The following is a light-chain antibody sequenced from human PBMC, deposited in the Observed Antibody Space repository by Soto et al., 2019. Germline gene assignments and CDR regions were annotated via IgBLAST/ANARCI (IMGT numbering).Light chain of an antibody. CDR3: ISYTGSSTSYV. CDR1: SSDVGSYDH. CDR2: EVS. J-gene: IGLJ1*01. V-gene: IGLV2-14*01. Sequence: SVPSPPSSVSGSPGQSITISCSVTSSDVGSYDHVAWYQQFPGKTPKLMIYEVSNRPSGVSSRFSGSKSGNTASLTISGLQAEHEADYYCISYTGSSTSYVFGSGTKVTVL.